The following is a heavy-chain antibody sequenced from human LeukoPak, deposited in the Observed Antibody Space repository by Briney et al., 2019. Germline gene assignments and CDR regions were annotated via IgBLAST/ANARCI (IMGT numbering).Heavy chain of an antibody. Sequence: GGSLRLSWAAAGFTVSSNYMSWVRQAPGKGLEWVSVIYSGGSTYYADSVKGRFTISRDNSKNTLYLQMNSLRAEDTAVYYCAVRGPITMVRGVRFDPWGQGTLVTVSS. CDR1: GFTVSSNY. CDR2: IYSGGST. J-gene: IGHJ5*02. D-gene: IGHD3-10*01. V-gene: IGHV3-53*01. CDR3: AVRGPITMVRGVRFDP.